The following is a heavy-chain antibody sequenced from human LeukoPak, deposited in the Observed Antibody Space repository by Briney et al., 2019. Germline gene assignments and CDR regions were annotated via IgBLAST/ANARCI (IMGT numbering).Heavy chain of an antibody. Sequence: PSETLSLTCTVSGGSISNYYWSWIRQPPGKGLEWIGYIYYSGSTNYNPSLKSRVTISVDTSKNQFSLKLSSVTAADTAVYYCARTRNRWLQLRAYYFDYWGQGTLVTVSS. V-gene: IGHV4-59*01. CDR3: ARTRNRWLQLRAYYFDY. D-gene: IGHD5-24*01. J-gene: IGHJ4*02. CDR1: GGSISNYY. CDR2: IYYSGST.